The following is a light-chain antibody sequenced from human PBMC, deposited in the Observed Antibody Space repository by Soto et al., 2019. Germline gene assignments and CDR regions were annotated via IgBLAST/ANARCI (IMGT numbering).Light chain of an antibody. J-gene: IGLJ3*02. CDR3: QCYAFALGDYWV. Sequence: QSVLTQPPSVSGAPGQRVTISCTGGASNIGANYDVYWYQQLPGTAPKLLIYGTCNRPSGVPDRFSGSKSGTSASLAITGLQPQDEDDDFCQCYAFALGDYWVFGGGTKLTVL. V-gene: IGLV1-40*01. CDR1: ASNIGANYD. CDR2: GTC.